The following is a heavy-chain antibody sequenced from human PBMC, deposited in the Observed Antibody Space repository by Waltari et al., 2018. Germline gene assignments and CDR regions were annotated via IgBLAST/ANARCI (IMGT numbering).Heavy chain of an antibody. CDR1: VLPFINYA. CDR2: IASDGGYY. CDR3: AKDRQGASGWSGEITH. D-gene: IGHD6-19*01. Sequence: QVHLVESGRGVGLAGQSLRLFCQAFVLPFINYANNWVRQAQGRGLEWLTVIASDGGYYYYADSGKCRFTISRDRSTNTVYLHMTSLTHEDAAVYYCAKDRQGASGWSGEITHWGPGTLVAVSS. J-gene: IGHJ4*02. V-gene: IGHV3-30*04.